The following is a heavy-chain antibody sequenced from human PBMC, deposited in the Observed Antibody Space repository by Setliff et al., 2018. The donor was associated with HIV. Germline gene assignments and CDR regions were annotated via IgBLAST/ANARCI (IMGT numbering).Heavy chain of an antibody. V-gene: IGHV4-59*11. CDR2: IYYSGST. Sequence: SETLSLTCTVSGGSISSHYWSWIRQPPGKGLEWIGYIYYSGSTNYNPSLKSRVTISVDTSKNQFSLKLSSVTAADTAVCYCARDRGSSYYYYHYMDVWGKGTTVTVSS. CDR1: GGSISSHY. D-gene: IGHD6-6*01. J-gene: IGHJ6*03. CDR3: ARDRGSSYYYYHYMDV.